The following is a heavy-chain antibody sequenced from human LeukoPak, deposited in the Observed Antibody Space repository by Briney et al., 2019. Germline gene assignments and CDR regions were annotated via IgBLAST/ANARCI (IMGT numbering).Heavy chain of an antibody. CDR3: ARGGDTANWFDP. CDR1: GYSISSGYY. Sequence: SETLSLTCAVSGYSISSGYYWGWIRQPPAKGLEWIGSIYHSGSTYYNPSLKSRVTISVDTSKNQFSLKLSSVTAADTAVYYCARGGDTANWFDPWGQGTLVTVSS. CDR2: IYHSGST. V-gene: IGHV4-38-2*01. D-gene: IGHD5-18*01. J-gene: IGHJ5*02.